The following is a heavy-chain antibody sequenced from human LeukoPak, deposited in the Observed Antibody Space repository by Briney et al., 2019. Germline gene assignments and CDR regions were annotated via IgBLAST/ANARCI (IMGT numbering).Heavy chain of an antibody. Sequence: PSETLSLTCTVSGDSMSDYFWTWIRQPPGKGLEWIGYAADSGSTNYNPSLKSRVTISVDSSKNQFSLKLRSVTAADTAVYYCARGGYSSGWYNWFDPWGQGTLVTVSS. D-gene: IGHD6-19*01. CDR1: GDSMSDYF. J-gene: IGHJ5*02. CDR2: AADSGST. V-gene: IGHV4-59*12. CDR3: ARGGYSSGWYNWFDP.